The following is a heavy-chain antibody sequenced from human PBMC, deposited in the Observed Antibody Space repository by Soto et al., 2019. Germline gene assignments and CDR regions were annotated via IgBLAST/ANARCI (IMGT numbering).Heavy chain of an antibody. CDR3: ARFATDVFHLGYCSSTSCYDYYYYGMDV. CDR1: GYSFTSYW. Sequence: GESLKISCKGSGYSFTSYWIGWVRQMPGKGLEWMGIIYPGDSDTRYSPSFQGQVTISADKSISTAYLQWSSLRASDTAMYYCARFATDVFHLGYCSSTSCYDYYYYGMDVWGQGTTVTVSS. D-gene: IGHD2-2*01. J-gene: IGHJ6*02. CDR2: IYPGDSDT. V-gene: IGHV5-51*01.